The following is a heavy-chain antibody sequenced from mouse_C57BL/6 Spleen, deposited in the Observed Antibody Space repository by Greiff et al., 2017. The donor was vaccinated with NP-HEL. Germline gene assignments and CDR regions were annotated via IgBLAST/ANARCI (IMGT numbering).Heavy chain of an antibody. D-gene: IGHD4-1*01. Sequence: QVQLKQSGAELVRPGTSVKVSCKASGYAFTNYLIEWVKQRPGQGLEWIGVINPGSGGTNYNEKFKGKATLTADKSSSTAYMQLSSLTSEDSAVYFCGKLTWDYYAMDYWGQGTSVTVSS. V-gene: IGHV1-54*01. CDR1: GYAFTNYL. J-gene: IGHJ4*01. CDR2: INPGSGGT. CDR3: GKLTWDYYAMDY.